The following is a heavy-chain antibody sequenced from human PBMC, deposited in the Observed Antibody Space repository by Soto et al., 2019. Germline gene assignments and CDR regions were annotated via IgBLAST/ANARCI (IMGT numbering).Heavy chain of an antibody. J-gene: IGHJ4*02. V-gene: IGHV4-31*03. D-gene: IGHD7-27*01. CDR1: GGSKSSGSYY. Sequence: PSETLSLTCTVSGGSKSSGSYYWAWIRQHPGKGLEWIGYIYYTGDTNYNPSLKSRITMSVDTSKNQFSLNLSSVTAADTAVYYCASLGQTNGAYYFDYWGQGTLVTVSS. CDR3: ASLGQTNGAYYFDY. CDR2: IYYTGDT.